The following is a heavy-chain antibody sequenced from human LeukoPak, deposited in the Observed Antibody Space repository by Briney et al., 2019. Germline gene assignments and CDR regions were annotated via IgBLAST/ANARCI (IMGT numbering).Heavy chain of an antibody. CDR2: ISSSSSYI. V-gene: IGHV3-21*01. CDR3: AREPTYYGSGVTGYYMDV. J-gene: IGHJ6*03. CDR1: GFTFSSYS. D-gene: IGHD3-10*01. Sequence: GGSLRLSCAASGFTFSSYSMNWVRQAPGKGLEWVSSISSSSSYIYYADSVEGRFTISRDNAKNSLYLQMNSLRAEDTAVYYCAREPTYYGSGVTGYYMDVWGKGTTVTVSS.